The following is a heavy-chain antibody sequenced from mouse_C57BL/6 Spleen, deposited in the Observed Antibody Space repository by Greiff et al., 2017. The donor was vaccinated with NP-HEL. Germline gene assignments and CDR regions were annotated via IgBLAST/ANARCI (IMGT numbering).Heavy chain of an antibody. Sequence: VQLQQSGPELVKPGASVKISCKASGYAFSSSWMNWVKQRPGKGLEWIGRIYPGDGDTNYNGKFKGKATLTADKSSSAAYMQLSSLTSEDSAVYFCARHGSSPFAYRGKGTLVTVSA. D-gene: IGHD1-1*01. V-gene: IGHV1-82*01. CDR2: IYPGDGDT. CDR1: GYAFSSSW. J-gene: IGHJ3*01. CDR3: ARHGSSPFAY.